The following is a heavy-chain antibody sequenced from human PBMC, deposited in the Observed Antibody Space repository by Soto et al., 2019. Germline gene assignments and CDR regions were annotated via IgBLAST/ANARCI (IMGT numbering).Heavy chain of an antibody. CDR3: ARDTAARHFDY. D-gene: IGHD6-6*01. V-gene: IGHV4-31*03. CDR1: GGSISSGGYY. J-gene: IGHJ4*02. Sequence: SETLSLTCTVSGGSISSGGYYWSWIRQHPGKGLEWIGYIYYSGSTYYNPSLKSRVTISVDTSKNQFSLKLSSVTAADTAVYYCARDTAARHFDYWGQGTLVTVSS. CDR2: IYYSGST.